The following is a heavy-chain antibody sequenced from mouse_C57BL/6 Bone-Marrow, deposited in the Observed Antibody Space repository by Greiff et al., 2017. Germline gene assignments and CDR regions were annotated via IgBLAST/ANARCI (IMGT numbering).Heavy chain of an antibody. CDR3: AREGGYFPFCYFDV. Sequence: QVQLQQPGAELVKPGASVKMSCKASGYTFNSYWITWVKQRPGQGLEWIGDIYPGSGSTNYNEKFKSRATLTVDTSSSTVYMQLSSLTSEDSAVYYCAREGGYFPFCYFDVRRTGSTGTVS. D-gene: IGHD2-3*01. CDR2: IYPGSGST. CDR1: GYTFNSYW. V-gene: IGHV1-55*01. J-gene: IGHJ1*03.